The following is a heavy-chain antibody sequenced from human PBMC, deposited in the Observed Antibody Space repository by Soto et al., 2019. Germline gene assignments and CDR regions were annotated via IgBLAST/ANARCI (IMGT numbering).Heavy chain of an antibody. D-gene: IGHD4-17*01. CDR1: GFTFSSYG. Sequence: HPGGSLRLSCAASGFTFSSYGMHWVRQAPGKGLEWVAVISYDGSNKYYADSVKGRFTISRDNSKNTLYLQMNSLRAEDTAVYYCASYYGDYRFDYWGQGTLVTVSS. V-gene: IGHV3-30*03. J-gene: IGHJ4*02. CDR3: ASYYGDYRFDY. CDR2: ISYDGSNK.